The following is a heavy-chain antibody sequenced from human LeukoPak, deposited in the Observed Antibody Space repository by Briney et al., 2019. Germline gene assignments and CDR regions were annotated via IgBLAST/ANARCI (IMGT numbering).Heavy chain of an antibody. V-gene: IGHV3-30-3*01. J-gene: IGHJ4*02. CDR2: ISYDGSNK. CDR1: GFTFSSYA. Sequence: GRSLRLSCAASGFTFSSYAMHWVRQAPGKGLEWVAVISYDGSNKYYADSVKGRFTISRDNSKNTLYLQMNSLRAEDTAVYYCARYDSSGSNDYWGQGTLVTVSS. CDR3: ARYDSSGSNDY. D-gene: IGHD6-19*01.